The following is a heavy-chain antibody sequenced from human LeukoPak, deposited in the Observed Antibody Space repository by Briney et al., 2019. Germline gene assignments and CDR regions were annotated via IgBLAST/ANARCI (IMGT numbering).Heavy chain of an antibody. V-gene: IGHV1-69*05. CDR1: GGTFSSYA. CDR3: ARSTLHGSYYYDSSGPGFDP. Sequence: SVKVSCKASGGTFSSYAISWVRQAPGQGLEWMGGIIPIFGTANYAQKFQGRVTITTDESTSTAYMELSSLRSEDTAVYYCARSTLHGSYYYDSSGPGFDPWGQGTLVTVSS. D-gene: IGHD3-22*01. J-gene: IGHJ5*02. CDR2: IIPIFGTA.